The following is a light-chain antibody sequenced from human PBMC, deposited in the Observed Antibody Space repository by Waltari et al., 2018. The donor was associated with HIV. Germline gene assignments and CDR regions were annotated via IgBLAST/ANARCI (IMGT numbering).Light chain of an antibody. V-gene: IGLV1-47*01. Sequence: QSVLTQPPSASGTPGQRVAISCSGSSSNLGSNSVYWYQQLPGTAPKVLIYRSNQRPSGVPDRFSGSKSGSSASLAISALRSEDEADYYCATWDDSLSGPVFGGGTKLTVL. J-gene: IGLJ3*02. CDR2: RSN. CDR1: SSNLGSNS. CDR3: ATWDDSLSGPV.